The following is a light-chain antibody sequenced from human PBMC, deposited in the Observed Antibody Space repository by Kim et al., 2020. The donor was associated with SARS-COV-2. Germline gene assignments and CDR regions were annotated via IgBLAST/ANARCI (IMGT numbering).Light chain of an antibody. V-gene: IGKV1-33*01. CDR2: SAS. CDR1: PRITNS. Sequence: SSVGDTVPLTCHATPRITNSFNCYPPQPTTAPNLLIHSASTLQPGVPSSFSGNGSVTNFTFTISSLRPEDVATYYCQQYSILPLNFGGGTKVDIK. J-gene: IGKJ4*01. CDR3: QQYSILPLN.